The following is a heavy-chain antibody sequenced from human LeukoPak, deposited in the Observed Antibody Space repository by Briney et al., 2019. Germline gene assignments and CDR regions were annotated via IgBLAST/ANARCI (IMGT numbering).Heavy chain of an antibody. D-gene: IGHD3-22*01. CDR3: AKRFYYYDSSGSQGVDNY. V-gene: IGHV3-23*01. CDR2: ISGSGGST. Sequence: GGSLRLSCAASGFTFSSYAMSWVRQAPGKGLEWVSAISGSGGSTYYADSVKGRFTISRDNSKNTLYLQMNSLRAEDTAVYYCAKRFYYYDSSGSQGVDNYWGQGTLVTVSS. CDR1: GFTFSSYA. J-gene: IGHJ4*02.